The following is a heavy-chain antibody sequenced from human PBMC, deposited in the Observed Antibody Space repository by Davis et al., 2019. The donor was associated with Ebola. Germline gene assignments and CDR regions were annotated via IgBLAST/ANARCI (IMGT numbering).Heavy chain of an antibody. J-gene: IGHJ6*03. Sequence: GESLKISCAASGFTFSSYSMNWVRQAPGKGLEWVSSISSSSSYIYYADSVKGRFTISRDNAKNSLYLQMNSLRAEDTAVYYCASDDSSGYLYYMDVWGKGTTVTVSS. D-gene: IGHD3-22*01. V-gene: IGHV3-21*01. CDR3: ASDDSSGYLYYMDV. CDR1: GFTFSSYS. CDR2: ISSSSSYI.